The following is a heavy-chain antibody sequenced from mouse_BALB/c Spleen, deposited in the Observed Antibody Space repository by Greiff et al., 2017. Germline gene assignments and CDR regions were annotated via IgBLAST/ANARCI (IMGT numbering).Heavy chain of an antibody. CDR1: GYTFTDYA. J-gene: IGHJ4*01. Sequence: VQRVESGAELVRPGVSVKISCKGSGYTFTDYAMHWVKQSHAKSLEWIGVISTYYGDASYNQKFKGKATMTVDKSSSTAYMELARLTSEDSAIYYCASYGYDLYAMDYWGQGTSVTVSS. V-gene: IGHV1S137*01. D-gene: IGHD2-2*01. CDR3: ASYGYDLYAMDY. CDR2: ISTYYGDA.